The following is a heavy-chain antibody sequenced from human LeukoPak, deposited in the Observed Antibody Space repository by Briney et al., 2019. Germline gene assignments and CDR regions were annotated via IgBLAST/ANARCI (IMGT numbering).Heavy chain of an antibody. CDR3: ARVLEGSSGQHWYFDL. D-gene: IGHD6-19*01. CDR1: GGSFSGYY. Sequence: SETLSLTCAVSGGSFSGYYWSCIRQPPGEGLEWIGEINHSGSTNYNPSLKSRVTISVDTSKNQFSLKLRSVTAADTAVYYCARVLEGSSGQHWYFDLWVRGTLVTVSS. V-gene: IGHV4-34*01. CDR2: INHSGST. J-gene: IGHJ2*01.